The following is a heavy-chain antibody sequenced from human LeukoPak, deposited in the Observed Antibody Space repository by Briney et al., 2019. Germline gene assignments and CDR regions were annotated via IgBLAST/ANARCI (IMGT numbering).Heavy chain of an antibody. CDR1: GFTFSSYA. D-gene: IGHD4-23*01. V-gene: IGHV3-30-3*01. J-gene: IGHJ6*03. Sequence: GRSLRLSCAASGFTFSSYAMHWVRQAPGKGLEWVAVISYDGSNKYYADSVKGRFTISRDNSKNTLYLQMNSLRAEDTAVYYCARPSFYGGNFRYYYYMDVWGKGTTVTVSS. CDR3: ARPSFYGGNFRYYYYMDV. CDR2: ISYDGSNK.